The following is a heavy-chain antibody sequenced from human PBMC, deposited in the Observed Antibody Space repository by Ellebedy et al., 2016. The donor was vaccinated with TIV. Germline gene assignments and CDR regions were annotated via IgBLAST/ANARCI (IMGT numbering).Heavy chain of an antibody. CDR2: FHYSGRT. CDR3: ARAPDFDY. J-gene: IGHJ4*02. V-gene: IGHV4-59*12. Sequence: MPGGSLRLSCTVSGGSISSNYWSWIRQPPGKGLEWIGYFHYSGRTNHNPSLRSRVIMSIDTSKNQFSLKLSSVTAADTAVYYCARAPDFDYWGQGTLVTVSS. CDR1: GGSISSNY.